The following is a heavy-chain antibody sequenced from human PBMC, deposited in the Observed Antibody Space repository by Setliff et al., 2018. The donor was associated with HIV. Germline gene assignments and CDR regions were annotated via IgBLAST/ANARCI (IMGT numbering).Heavy chain of an antibody. J-gene: IGHJ5*02. D-gene: IGHD3-10*01. Sequence: WIRQAPGKGLEWASIISGGGDSTYYADSVKGRFTISRDKSKNTLYLQMNSLRAEDTAVYFCAKSGFGVVALGINNWFDPWGQGTLVTVSS. CDR3: AKSGFGVVALGINNWFDP. CDR2: ISGGGDST. V-gene: IGHV3-23*01.